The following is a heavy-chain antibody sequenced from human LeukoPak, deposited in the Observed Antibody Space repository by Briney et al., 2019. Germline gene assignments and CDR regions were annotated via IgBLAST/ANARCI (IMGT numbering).Heavy chain of an antibody. CDR1: GFTFSSYE. CDR2: ISSSGSTI. V-gene: IGHV3-48*03. Sequence: GGSLRLSCAASGFTFSSYEMNWVRRAPGKGLEWVSYISSSGSTIYYADSVKGRFTISRDNAKNSLYLQMNSLRAEDTAVYYCARAGTTGTTGFDYWGQGTLVTVSS. CDR3: ARAGTTGTTGFDY. J-gene: IGHJ4*02. D-gene: IGHD1-1*01.